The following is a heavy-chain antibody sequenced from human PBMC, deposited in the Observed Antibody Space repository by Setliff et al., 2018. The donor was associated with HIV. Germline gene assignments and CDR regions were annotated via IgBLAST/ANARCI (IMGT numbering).Heavy chain of an antibody. D-gene: IGHD2-2*01. CDR3: AKLLPAADMAREIDS. CDR1: GGSVSTSSYS. CDR2: FYYSGSS. J-gene: IGHJ4*02. Sequence: PSETLSLTCTVSGGSVSTSSYSWGWIRQPPGKGLEWIGNFYYSGSSHYNPSLKSRVTISVDTSKNQFSLKLISVSAADTAVYYCAKLLPAADMAREIDSWGQGTLVTVSS. V-gene: IGHV4-39*01.